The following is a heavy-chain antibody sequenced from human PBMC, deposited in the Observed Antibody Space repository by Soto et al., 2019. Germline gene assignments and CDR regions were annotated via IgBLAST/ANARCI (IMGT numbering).Heavy chain of an antibody. V-gene: IGHV1-2*02. J-gene: IGHJ6*02. CDR1: GYTFTGYY. D-gene: IGHD1-26*01. CDR2: INPNSGDT. CDR3: AKGGAIVAAGTRVYLYNAMDV. Sequence: QVQMVQSWTEVKRPGDSVKVSSKASGYTFTGYYVHWVRQAPGQGLQWMGWINPNSGDTYLAQRFQGRVTMNRDTSIGTAYMELRGLTSDDTAEYYCAKGGAIVAAGTRVYLYNAMDVWGQGTTVTVSS.